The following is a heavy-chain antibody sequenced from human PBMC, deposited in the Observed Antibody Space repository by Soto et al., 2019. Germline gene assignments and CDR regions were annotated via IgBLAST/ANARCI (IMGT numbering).Heavy chain of an antibody. Sequence: QLPLQESGPGLVKASETLSLTCTVSGGSITRNNHFWGWIRQSPGKGLEWIGSIQYGGTTNYNPSLKSRVIMSAETSKNQFSLMMNSVAAADTAVYYCARLGSSGWYQGSCFDCWGQGTLVTVSS. D-gene: IGHD6-19*01. V-gene: IGHV4-39*01. CDR3: ARLGSSGWYQGSCFDC. J-gene: IGHJ4*02. CDR2: IQYGGTT. CDR1: GGSITRNNHF.